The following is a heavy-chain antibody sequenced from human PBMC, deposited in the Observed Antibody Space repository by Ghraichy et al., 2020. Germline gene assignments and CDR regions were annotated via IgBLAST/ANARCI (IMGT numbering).Heavy chain of an antibody. V-gene: IGHV3-49*03. CDR3: TKEGDGAS. CDR2: ITSGEAR. D-gene: IGHD3-10*01. J-gene: IGHJ4*02. Sequence: GGSLRLSCTTSGFRFGDSGMSWFRQAPGKGLEWVGFITSGEAREYAASVKGRFTISRDDSNSIAYLQMNSLKTEDTAVYYCTKEGDGASWGQGTLVTVSS. CDR1: GFRFGDSG.